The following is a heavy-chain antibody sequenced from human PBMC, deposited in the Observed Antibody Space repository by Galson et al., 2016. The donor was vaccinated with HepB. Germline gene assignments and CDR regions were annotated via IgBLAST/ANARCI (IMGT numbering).Heavy chain of an antibody. CDR1: EITFRSYA. J-gene: IGHJ4*02. V-gene: IGHV3-30*04. D-gene: IGHD4-23*01. Sequence: SLRLSCEASEITFRSYAVHWVRQAPGKGLEWVAVISYDGSNYFYADSVKGRFTISRDNSKKTLALQMNSLRPEDTAVYYCAIFYGGDSRYVDYWGQGTLVTVSS. CDR3: AIFYGGDSRYVDY. CDR2: ISYDGSNY.